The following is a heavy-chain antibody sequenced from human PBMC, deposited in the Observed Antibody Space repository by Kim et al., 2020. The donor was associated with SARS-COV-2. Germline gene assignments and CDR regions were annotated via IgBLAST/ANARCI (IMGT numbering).Heavy chain of an antibody. J-gene: IGHJ4*02. Sequence: AQKFQGRVTMTEDTSTDTAYMELSSLRSEDTAVYYCATRSLGELSWYFDYWGQGTLVTVSS. D-gene: IGHD3-16*02. CDR3: ATRSLGELSWYFDY. V-gene: IGHV1-24*01.